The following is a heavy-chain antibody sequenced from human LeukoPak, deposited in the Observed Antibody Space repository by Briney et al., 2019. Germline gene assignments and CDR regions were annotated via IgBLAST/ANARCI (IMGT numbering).Heavy chain of an antibody. CDR1: GFTVSTNY. CDR3: ASGKVPGGNFDY. J-gene: IGHJ4*02. V-gene: IGHV3-66*01. Sequence: GGSLRLSCAASGFTVSTNYMSWVRQAPGKGLEWVSLIYSGGDTYYADSVRGRFTISRDNSKNTLYLQMNNLRAEDTAVYYCASGKVPGGNFDYWGQGTLVTVSS. D-gene: IGHD1-1*01. CDR2: IYSGGDT.